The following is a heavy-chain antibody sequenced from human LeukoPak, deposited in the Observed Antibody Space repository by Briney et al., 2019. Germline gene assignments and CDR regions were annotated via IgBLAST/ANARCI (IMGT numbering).Heavy chain of an antibody. V-gene: IGHV3-53*01. Sequence: GGSLRLSCAASGFTVSSNYMSWVRQAPGKGLEWVSVIYSGGSTYYADSVKGRFTISRDDSKNTLYLQMNSLRAEDTAVYYCARDSYYYDSSGYPPYYYYYGMDVWGQGTTVTVSS. D-gene: IGHD3-22*01. CDR2: IYSGGST. CDR3: ARDSYYYDSSGYPPYYYYYGMDV. J-gene: IGHJ6*02. CDR1: GFTVSSNY.